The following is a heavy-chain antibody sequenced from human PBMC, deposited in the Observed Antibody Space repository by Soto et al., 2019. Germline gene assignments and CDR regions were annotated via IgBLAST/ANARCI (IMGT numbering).Heavy chain of an antibody. V-gene: IGHV3-48*01. CDR3: ARDHDILTGYSLFDY. CDR2: ISSSSSTI. CDR1: GFTFSSYS. D-gene: IGHD3-9*01. Sequence: GGSLRLSCAASGFTFSSYSMNWVRQAPGKGLEWVSYISSSSSTIYYADSVKGRFTISRDNAKNSLYLQMNSLRAEDTAVYYCARDHDILTGYSLFDYWGQGTLVTVSS. J-gene: IGHJ4*02.